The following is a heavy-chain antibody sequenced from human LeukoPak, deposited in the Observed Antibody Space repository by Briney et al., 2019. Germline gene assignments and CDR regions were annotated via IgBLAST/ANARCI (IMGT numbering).Heavy chain of an antibody. CDR3: ARDHYDFWSGYPNAYYYYYMDV. J-gene: IGHJ6*03. Sequence: GGSLRLSCAASGFTFSDYYMSWIRQAPGKGLECVSYISSSGSTIYYADSVKGRFTISRDNAKNSLYLQMNSLRAEDTAVYYCARDHYDFWSGYPNAYYYYYMDVWGKGTTVTVSS. D-gene: IGHD3-3*01. CDR2: ISSSGSTI. V-gene: IGHV3-11*04. CDR1: GFTFSDYY.